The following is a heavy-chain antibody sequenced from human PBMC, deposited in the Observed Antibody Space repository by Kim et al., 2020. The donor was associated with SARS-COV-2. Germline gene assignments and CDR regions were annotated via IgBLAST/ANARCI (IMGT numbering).Heavy chain of an antibody. J-gene: IGHJ4*02. CDR3: AKVGRLVPAAMPLDY. V-gene: IGHV3-23*01. D-gene: IGHD2-2*01. Sequence: DSVKGRFTIYRDNSKNTRYLQMNSLRAEDTAVYYCAKVGRLVPAAMPLDYWGQGTLVTVSS.